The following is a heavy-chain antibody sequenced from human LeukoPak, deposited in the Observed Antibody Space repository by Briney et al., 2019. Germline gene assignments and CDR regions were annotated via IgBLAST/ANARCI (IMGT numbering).Heavy chain of an antibody. CDR1: GFTFSSYS. Sequence: GGSLRLSCAASGFTFSSYSMNWVRQAPGKGLEWVSYISSSSSYTNYADSVKGRFTISRDNAKNSLYLQMNSLRAEDTAVYYCARGVYDDSSDIDYWGQGPLVTVSS. V-gene: IGHV3-21*05. D-gene: IGHD3-22*01. CDR2: ISSSSSYT. J-gene: IGHJ4*02. CDR3: ARGVYDDSSDIDY.